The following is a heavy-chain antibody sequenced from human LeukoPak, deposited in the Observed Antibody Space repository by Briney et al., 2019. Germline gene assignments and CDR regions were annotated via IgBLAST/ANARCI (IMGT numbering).Heavy chain of an antibody. CDR1: GYTFTSYD. V-gene: IGHV1-8*01. J-gene: IGHJ6*03. CDR2: MNPNSGNT. D-gene: IGHD6-13*01. Sequence: ASVKVSCKASGYTFTSYDINWVRQATGQGLEWMGWMNPNSGNTGYAQKFQGRVTMTRNTSISTAYMELSRLRSDDTAVYYCARDNSSSWYSTEYYYYMDVWGKGTTVTVSS. CDR3: ARDNSSSWYSTEYYYYMDV.